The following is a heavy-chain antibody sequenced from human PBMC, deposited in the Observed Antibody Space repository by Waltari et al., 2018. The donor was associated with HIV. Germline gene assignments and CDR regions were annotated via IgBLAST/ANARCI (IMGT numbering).Heavy chain of an antibody. V-gene: IGHV4-39*07. CDR2: VYYSGST. Sequence: QLQLQESGPGLVKPSETLPLTCTVSGGSPSSSYSYWGWTRQPPGQGLGWIGSVYYSGSTYYTPSLKSRVTISFDTSKNQFSLNLNSVTAADTAVYYCATASGTVSPYSYRTNPNWFDPWGQGTLVTVSS. J-gene: IGHJ5*02. CDR1: GGSPSSSYSY. CDR3: ATASGTVSPYSYRTNPNWFDP. D-gene: IGHD5-18*01.